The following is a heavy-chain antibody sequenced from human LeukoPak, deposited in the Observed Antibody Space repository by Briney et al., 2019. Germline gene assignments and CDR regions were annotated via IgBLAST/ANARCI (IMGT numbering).Heavy chain of an antibody. CDR3: ARRGAAPGAFDV. Sequence: PETLSLTCTVPGGSISSYYWSWIRQPPGKGLEWTGYIYNSGSTNYNPSLKSRVTISVDTSKNQFSLKLSSVTAADTAVYYCARRGAAPGAFDVWGQGTVVTASS. J-gene: IGHJ3*01. D-gene: IGHD2-15*01. V-gene: IGHV4-59*01. CDR1: GGSISSYY. CDR2: IYNSGST.